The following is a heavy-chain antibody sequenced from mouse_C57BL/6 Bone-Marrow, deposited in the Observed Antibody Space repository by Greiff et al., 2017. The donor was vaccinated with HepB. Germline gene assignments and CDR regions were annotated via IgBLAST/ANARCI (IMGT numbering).Heavy chain of an antibody. Sequence: VQLQQPGAELVKPGASVKLSCKASGYTFTSYWMQWVKQRPGQGLEWIGEIDPSDSYTNYNQKFKGKATLTVDTSSSTAYMQLSSLTSEDSAVYYCARSSLLRYYFDYWGQGTTLTVSS. CDR3: ARSSLLRYYFDY. V-gene: IGHV1-50*01. D-gene: IGHD1-2*01. J-gene: IGHJ2*01. CDR2: IDPSDSYT. CDR1: GYTFTSYW.